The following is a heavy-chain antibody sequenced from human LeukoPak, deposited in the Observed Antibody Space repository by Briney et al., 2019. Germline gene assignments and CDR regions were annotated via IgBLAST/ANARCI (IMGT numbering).Heavy chain of an antibody. D-gene: IGHD3-22*01. J-gene: IGHJ4*02. CDR2: ISSSGSTI. CDR3: AREGEYYYDSSGSPYYFDY. V-gene: IGHV3-11*01. Sequence: GGSLRLSCAASGFTFSDYYMSWIRQAPGKGLEWVSYISSSGSTIYYADSVKGRFTISRDNAKNSLYLQMNSLRAEDTAVYYCAREGEYYYDSSGSPYYFDYWGQGTQVTVSS. CDR1: GFTFSDYY.